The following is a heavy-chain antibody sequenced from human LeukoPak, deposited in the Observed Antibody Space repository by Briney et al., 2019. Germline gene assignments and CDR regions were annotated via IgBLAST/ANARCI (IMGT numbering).Heavy chain of an antibody. CDR2: INPNNGGT. Sequence: ASVKVSCKASGYTFTGYHIHWVRQAPGQGLEWMGWINPNNGGTNQVQRFQGRVTMTKDTSISTAYMELSNLSSDDTAIYFCARYSNSGGDYWGQGTLVTVSS. J-gene: IGHJ4*02. V-gene: IGHV1-2*02. D-gene: IGHD4-11*01. CDR3: ARYSNSGGDY. CDR1: GYTFTGYH.